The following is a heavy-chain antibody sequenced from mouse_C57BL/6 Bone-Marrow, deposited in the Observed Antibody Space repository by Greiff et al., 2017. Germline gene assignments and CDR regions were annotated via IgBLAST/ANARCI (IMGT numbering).Heavy chain of an antibody. CDR1: GYTFTSYW. CDR2: IDPSDSYT. CDR3: ARSSSVYGAY. J-gene: IGHJ3*01. Sequence: QVQLQQSGAELVMPGASVKLSCKASGYTFTSYWMHWVKQRPGQGLEWIGEIDPSDSYTNYNQKFTGKSTLTVDKSSSTASMQLSSLTSEDSAVXYCARSSSVYGAYWGQGTLVTVSA. V-gene: IGHV1-69*01. D-gene: IGHD3-2*02.